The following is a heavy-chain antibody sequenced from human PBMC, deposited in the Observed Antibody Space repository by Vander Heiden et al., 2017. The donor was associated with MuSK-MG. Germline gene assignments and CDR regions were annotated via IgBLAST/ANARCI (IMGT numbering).Heavy chain of an antibody. V-gene: IGHV1-2*02. CDR3: ARGPSSGAYDY. CDR2: INPSSGGP. Sequence: QVQLVQSGAAVKKPGASVKVSCQASGYSFPDYYIHWMRQAPGQRLEWMGWINPSSGGPIFAQKFQGRVTLSRDTSISTAYMDMSSLTSDDTAMYYCARGPSSGAYDYWGQGTLVTVSS. CDR1: GYSFPDYY. J-gene: IGHJ4*02.